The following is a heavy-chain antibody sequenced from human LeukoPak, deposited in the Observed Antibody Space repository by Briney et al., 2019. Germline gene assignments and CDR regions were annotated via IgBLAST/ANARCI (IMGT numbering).Heavy chain of an antibody. CDR3: ARHNDYASLMDV. Sequence: TSETLSLTCTVFGVSVTTSGYYGAWIRQPPGRGLEWIGSISYSGITYYKPSLRGRVTISGDTAKNQFSLKLSSVTAADTAVYYCARHNDYASLMDVRGQGTTVTVSS. D-gene: IGHD2-2*01. J-gene: IGHJ6*02. V-gene: IGHV4-39*01. CDR2: ISYSGIT. CDR1: GVSVTTSGYY.